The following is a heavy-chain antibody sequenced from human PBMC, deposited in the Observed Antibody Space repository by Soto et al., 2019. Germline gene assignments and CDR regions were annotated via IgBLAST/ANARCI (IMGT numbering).Heavy chain of an antibody. CDR1: GGAFSSYA. V-gene: IGHV1-69*13. CDR2: IIPIFGTA. Sequence: ASVKVSCKASGGAFSSYAISWVRQAPGQGLEWMGGIIPIFGTANYAQKFQGRVTITADESTSTAYMELSSLRSEDTAVYYCARGSTYYDILTGYQNRFYYYYGMDVWRQGTTVPVSS. CDR3: ARGSTYYDILTGYQNRFYYYYGMDV. J-gene: IGHJ6*02. D-gene: IGHD3-9*01.